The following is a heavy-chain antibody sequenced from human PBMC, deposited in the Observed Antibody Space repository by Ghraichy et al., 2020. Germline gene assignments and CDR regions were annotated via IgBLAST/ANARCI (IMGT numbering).Heavy chain of an antibody. D-gene: IGHD2-2*01. CDR3: ARDRRSSTSCYLWCRSWDY. CDR2: ISAYNGNT. V-gene: IGHV1-18*01. J-gene: IGHJ4*02. CDR1: GYTFTSYG. Sequence: ASVKVSCKASGYTFTSYGISWVRQAPGQGLEWMGWISAYNGNTNYAQKLQGRVTMTTDTSTSTAYMELRSLRSDDTAVYYCARDRRSSTSCYLWCRSWDYWGQGTLVTVSS.